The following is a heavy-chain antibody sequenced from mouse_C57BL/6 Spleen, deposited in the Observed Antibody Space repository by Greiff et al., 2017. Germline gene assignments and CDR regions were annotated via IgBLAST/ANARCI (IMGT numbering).Heavy chain of an antibody. Sequence: VQLVESGPGLVQPSQSLSITCTVSGFSLTSYGVHWVRQSPGKGLEWLGVIWRGGSTDYNAAFMSRLSITKDNSKSQVFFKMNSLQADDTAIYYCAKGYGSSYVYFDVWGTGTTVTVSS. V-gene: IGHV2-5*01. CDR2: IWRGGST. J-gene: IGHJ1*03. CDR1: GFSLTSYG. CDR3: AKGYGSSYVYFDV. D-gene: IGHD1-1*01.